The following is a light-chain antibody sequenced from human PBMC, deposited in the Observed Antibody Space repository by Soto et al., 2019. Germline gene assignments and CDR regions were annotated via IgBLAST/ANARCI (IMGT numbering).Light chain of an antibody. Sequence: DIVMTQSADSLAVSLGERATINCKSSQSVFSNSNNKKYLAWYQQKPGQPPKLLIHWTSIRESGVPDRFSGSGSGTDFNLTINSLQAEDVAVYYCQQDYSTPWTFGQGTKLEIK. V-gene: IGKV4-1*01. CDR3: QQDYSTPWT. J-gene: IGKJ1*01. CDR1: QSVFSNSNNKKY. CDR2: WTS.